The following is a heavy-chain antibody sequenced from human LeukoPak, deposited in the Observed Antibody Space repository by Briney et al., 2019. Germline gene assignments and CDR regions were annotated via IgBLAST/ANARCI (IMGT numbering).Heavy chain of an antibody. CDR2: IYYSGST. CDR3: AREAGGGIQLGAFDI. CDR1: GGSISSSSYY. J-gene: IGHJ3*02. D-gene: IGHD5-18*01. Sequence: SETLSLTCTVSGGSISSSSYYWSWIRQPPGKGLEWIGYIYYSGSTNYNPSLKSRVTISVDTSKNQFSLKLSSVTAADTAVYYCAREAGGGIQLGAFDIWGQGTMVTVSS. V-gene: IGHV4-61*01.